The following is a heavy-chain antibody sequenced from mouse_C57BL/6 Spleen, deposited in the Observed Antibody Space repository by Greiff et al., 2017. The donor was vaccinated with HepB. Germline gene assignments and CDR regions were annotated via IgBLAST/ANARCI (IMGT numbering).Heavy chain of an antibody. CDR2: INPNNGGT. J-gene: IGHJ2*01. D-gene: IGHD2-5*01. Sequence: SGPELVKPGASVKISCKASGYTFTDYYMNWVKQSHGKSLEWIGDINPNNGGTSYNQKFKGKATLTVDKSSSTAYMELRSLTSEDSAVYYCARDYSNSLPYYFDYWGQGTTLTVSS. CDR3: ARDYSNSLPYYFDY. V-gene: IGHV1-26*01. CDR1: GYTFTDYY.